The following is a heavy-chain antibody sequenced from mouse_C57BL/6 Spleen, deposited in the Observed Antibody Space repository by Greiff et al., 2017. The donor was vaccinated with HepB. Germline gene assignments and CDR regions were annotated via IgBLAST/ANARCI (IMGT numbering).Heavy chain of an antibody. CDR3: AREGSSGYVTAWFAY. CDR1: GFTFSSYT. J-gene: IGHJ3*01. Sequence: EVKLQESGGGLVKPGGSLKLSCAASGFTFSSYTMSWVRQTPEKRLEWVATISGGGGNTYYPDSVKGRFTISRDNAKNTLYLQMSSLRSEDTALYYCAREGSSGYVTAWFAYWGQGTLVTVSA. V-gene: IGHV5-9*01. CDR2: ISGGGGNT. D-gene: IGHD3-2*02.